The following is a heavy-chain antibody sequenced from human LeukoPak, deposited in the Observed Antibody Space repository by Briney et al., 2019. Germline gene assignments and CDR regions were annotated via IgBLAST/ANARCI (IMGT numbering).Heavy chain of an antibody. Sequence: GGSLRLSCAASGFTFSSYAMSWVRQAPGKGLEWVSALSGSGGRTYYADSVKGRFTISRDNSKNTLYLQMNSLRAEDTAVYYCAKVGWLQFLDYWGQGTLVTVSS. J-gene: IGHJ4*02. V-gene: IGHV3-23*01. CDR3: AKVGWLQFLDY. CDR2: LSGSGGRT. CDR1: GFTFSSYA. D-gene: IGHD5-24*01.